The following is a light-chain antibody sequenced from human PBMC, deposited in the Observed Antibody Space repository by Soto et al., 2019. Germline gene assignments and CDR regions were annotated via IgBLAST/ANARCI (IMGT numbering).Light chain of an antibody. CDR2: KAS. CDR1: QTISSW. J-gene: IGKJ1*01. V-gene: IGKV1-5*03. CDR3: QQYNSYSPWT. Sequence: PSTLSGSVGDRVTITCRASQTISSWLAWYQQKPGKAPKLLIYKASTLKSGVPSRFSGSGSGTEFTLTISGLQPDDFATYYCQQYNSYSPWTFGPGTKVDIK.